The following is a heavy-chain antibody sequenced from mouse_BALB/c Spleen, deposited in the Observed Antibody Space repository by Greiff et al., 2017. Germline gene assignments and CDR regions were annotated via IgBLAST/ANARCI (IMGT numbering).Heavy chain of an antibody. Sequence: QVTLKVSGPGILQPSQTLSLTCSFSGFSLSTSGMGVSWIRQPSGKGLEWLAHIYWDDDKRYNPSLKSRLTISKDTSSNQVFLKITSVDTADTATYSCARRATTVVDWYFAVWGAEATVTVSS. D-gene: IGHD1-1*01. V-gene: IGHV8-12*01. CDR1: GFSLSTSGMG. J-gene: IGHJ1*01. CDR2: IYWDDDK. CDR3: ARRATTVVDWYFAV.